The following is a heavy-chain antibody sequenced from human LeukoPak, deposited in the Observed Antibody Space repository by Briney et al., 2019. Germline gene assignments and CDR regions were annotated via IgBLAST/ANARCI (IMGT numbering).Heavy chain of an antibody. CDR3: ARPEGDYYDSSGYYEDDAFDI. CDR1: GYSFTSYW. D-gene: IGHD3-22*01. Sequence: GESLKISCKGSGYSFTSYWIGWVRQMPGKGLEWMGIIYPGDSDTRYSPSFQGQVTISADKSISTAYLQWSSLKASDTAMYYCARPEGDYYDSSGYYEDDAFDIWGQGTMVTVSS. CDR2: IYPGDSDT. J-gene: IGHJ3*02. V-gene: IGHV5-51*01.